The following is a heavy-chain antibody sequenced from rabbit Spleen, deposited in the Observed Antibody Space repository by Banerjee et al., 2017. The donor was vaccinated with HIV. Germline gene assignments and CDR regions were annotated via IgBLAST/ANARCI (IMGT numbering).Heavy chain of an antibody. D-gene: IGHD1-1*01. CDR3: ARDLVGVIGWNFYL. J-gene: IGHJ4*01. V-gene: IGHV1S45*01. Sequence: QEHLKESGGGLVQPGGSLKLSCKASGFTLSSYYMNWVRQAPEKGLEWIACINAATAKPVYATWAKGRFTISRTSSTTVTLRMTSLTAADRATYFCARDLVGVIGWNFYLWGQGTLVTVS. CDR2: INAATAKP. CDR1: GFTLSSYYM.